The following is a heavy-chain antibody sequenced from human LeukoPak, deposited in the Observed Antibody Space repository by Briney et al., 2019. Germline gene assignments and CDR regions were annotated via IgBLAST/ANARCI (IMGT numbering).Heavy chain of an antibody. CDR3: AKSWGYDAFDI. CDR2: ISGSGGTT. J-gene: IGHJ3*02. V-gene: IGHV3-23*01. Sequence: GGSLRLSCAASGLPFTNYAMAWVRQAPGKGREWVSLISGSGGTTYYSHALKGRFTISRDNSKNTLYLQVNGLRAEDTAIYFCAKSWGYDAFDIWGQGTLVTVS. CDR1: GLPFTNYA. D-gene: IGHD7-27*01.